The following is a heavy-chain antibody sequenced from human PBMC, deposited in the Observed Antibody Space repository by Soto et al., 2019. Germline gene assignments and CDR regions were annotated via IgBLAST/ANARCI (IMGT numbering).Heavy chain of an antibody. CDR3: ARDRSALAPYYYAMDV. J-gene: IGHJ6*02. D-gene: IGHD5-18*01. Sequence: SETLSLTCTVSGGSLSNYYWSWIRQPPGRGLEWIGNIYYSGTTNYNPSLRSPVTISIDTSKSRISLRLSSVTAADTAVYYCARDRSALAPYYYAMDVWGQGTTVTVSS. CDR1: GGSLSNYY. CDR2: IYYSGTT. V-gene: IGHV4-59*01.